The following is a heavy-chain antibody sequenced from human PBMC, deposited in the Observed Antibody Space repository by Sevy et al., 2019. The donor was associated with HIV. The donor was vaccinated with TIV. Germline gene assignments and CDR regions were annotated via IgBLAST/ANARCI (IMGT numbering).Heavy chain of an antibody. V-gene: IGHV3-9*01. CDR2: ISWNSDKI. CDR3: AKAGVDTAMVQWPYMDV. CDR1: GFSFDDYV. Sequence: GGSLRLSCAASGFSFDDYVMHWVRQAPGKGLEWVSSISWNSDKISYADSVKGRFTTSRDNAKCSLYLQLNSLRVEDTALYYCAKAGVDTAMVQWPYMDVWGKGTTVTVSS. J-gene: IGHJ6*03. D-gene: IGHD5-18*01.